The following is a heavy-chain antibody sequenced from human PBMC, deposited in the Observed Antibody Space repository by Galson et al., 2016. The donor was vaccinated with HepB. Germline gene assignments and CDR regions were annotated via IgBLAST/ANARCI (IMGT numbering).Heavy chain of an antibody. CDR2: INTAGNRE. V-gene: IGHV3-74*01. J-gene: IGHJ4*02. CDR1: GFTFTSYW. Sequence: SLRLSCAASGFTFTSYWMYWVRQAPGKGLEWVSRINTAGNREDYADYVQGRVSISRDNAKNTVYLQIKSLRVEDTAVYYCARSKYLDYWGQGTLVTVSS. CDR3: ARSKYLDY. D-gene: IGHD6-6*01.